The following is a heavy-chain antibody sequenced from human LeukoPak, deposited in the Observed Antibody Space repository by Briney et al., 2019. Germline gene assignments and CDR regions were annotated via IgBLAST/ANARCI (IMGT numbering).Heavy chain of an antibody. CDR1: GGTFSSYA. J-gene: IGHJ6*04. V-gene: IGHV1-69*01. CDR3: AYGRVVITVYGMDV. CDR2: IIPIFGTA. Sequence: SVRVSCKASGGTFSSYAISWVRQAPGQGLEWMGGIIPIFGTANYAQKFQGRVTITADESTSTAYMELSSLRSEDTAVYYCAYGRVVITVYGMDVWGKGTGVSVSS. D-gene: IGHD3-22*01.